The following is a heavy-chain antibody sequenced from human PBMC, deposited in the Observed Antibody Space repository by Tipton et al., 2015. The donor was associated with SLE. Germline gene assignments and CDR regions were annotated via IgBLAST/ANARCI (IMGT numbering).Heavy chain of an antibody. CDR3: ARDSSGWYKYFDY. D-gene: IGHD6-19*01. CDR1: GFTFSSYW. Sequence: SLRLSCAASGFTFSSYWMSWVRQAPGKGLEWVANIKQDGSEKYYVDSVKGRFTISRDNAKNSLYLQMNSLRAEDTAVYYCARDSSGWYKYFDYWGQGTLVTVSS. J-gene: IGHJ4*02. CDR2: IKQDGSEK. V-gene: IGHV3-7*05.